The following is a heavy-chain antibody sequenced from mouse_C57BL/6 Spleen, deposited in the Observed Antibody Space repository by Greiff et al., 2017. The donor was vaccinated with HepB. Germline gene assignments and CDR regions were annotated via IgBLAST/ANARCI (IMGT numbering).Heavy chain of an antibody. D-gene: IGHD1-1*01. Sequence: EVKVEESGEGLVKPGGSLKLSCAASGFNFSSYAMSWVRQTPEKRLEWVAYISSGGDYIYYADTVKGRFTISRDNARNTLYLQMSSLKSEDTAMYYCTRITTVVAGNFDYWGQGTTLTVSS. CDR1: GFNFSSYA. CDR3: TRITTVVAGNFDY. V-gene: IGHV5-9-1*02. J-gene: IGHJ2*01. CDR2: ISSGGDYI.